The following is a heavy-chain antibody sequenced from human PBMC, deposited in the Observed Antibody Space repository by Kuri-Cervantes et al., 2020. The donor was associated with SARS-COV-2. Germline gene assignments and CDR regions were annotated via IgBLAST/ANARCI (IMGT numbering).Heavy chain of an antibody. CDR1: GYTFTGYY. CDR2: ISGSGGST. Sequence: SCKASGYTFTGYYMHWVRQAPGKGLEWVSAISGSGGSTYYADSVKGRFTISRDNSKNTLYLQMNSLRAEDTAVYYCAKGSLYYYGSGGGDYWGQGTLVTVSS. D-gene: IGHD3-10*01. CDR3: AKGSLYYYGSGGGDY. J-gene: IGHJ4*02. V-gene: IGHV3-23*01.